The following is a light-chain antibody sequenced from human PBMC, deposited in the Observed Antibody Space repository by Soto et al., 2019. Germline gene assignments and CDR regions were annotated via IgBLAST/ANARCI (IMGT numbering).Light chain of an antibody. CDR2: EVT. Sequence: QSALTQPPSASGSPGQSVTISCTGTSSDVGAYIYVSWYQQHPGKAPKLIIYEVTKRPSGVPDRFSGSKSGNTASLTVSGLQVEDEADYYCSIYAGGNNVIFGGATKLSVL. J-gene: IGLJ2*01. V-gene: IGLV2-8*01. CDR3: SIYAGGNNVI. CDR1: SSDVGAYIY.